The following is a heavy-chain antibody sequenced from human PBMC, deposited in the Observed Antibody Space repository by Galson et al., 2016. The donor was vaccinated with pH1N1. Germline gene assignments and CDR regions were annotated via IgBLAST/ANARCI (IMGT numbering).Heavy chain of an antibody. CDR2: INPNSDVT. CDR3: ARVSKGWIPFHY. Sequence: SVKVSCKASGYTFTDYYIHWVRQAPGKGLEWMGWINPNSDVTKYAQKFQDRVTMTRDTSINTAYMELSGLTSDDTAVYYCARVSKGWIPFHYWGQGTLVTLSS. CDR1: GYTFTDYY. D-gene: IGHD2-2*03. J-gene: IGHJ4*02. V-gene: IGHV1-2*02.